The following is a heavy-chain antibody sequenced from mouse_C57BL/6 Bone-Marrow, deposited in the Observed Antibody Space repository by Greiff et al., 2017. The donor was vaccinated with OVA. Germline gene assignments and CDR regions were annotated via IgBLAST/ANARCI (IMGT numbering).Heavy chain of an antibody. CDR1: GFSFNTYA. CDR3: VRQGYGFDY. J-gene: IGHJ2*01. CDR2: IRSKSNNYAT. Sequence: EVQLQESGGGLVQPKGSLKLSCAASGFSFNTYAMNWVRQAPGKGLEWVARIRSKSNNYATYYADSVKDRFTISRDDSESMLYLQMNNLKTEDTAMYYCVRQGYGFDYWGQGTTLTVSS. V-gene: IGHV10-1*01. D-gene: IGHD2-10*02.